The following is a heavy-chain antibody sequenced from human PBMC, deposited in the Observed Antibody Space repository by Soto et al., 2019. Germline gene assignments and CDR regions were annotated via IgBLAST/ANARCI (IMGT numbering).Heavy chain of an antibody. Sequence: EVQVVESGGGLVKPGRSLRLSCAASGFSFDDYAMPWVRQAPGKGLEWVSGISWNSGTIGYADSVKGRFTISRDNAKNYLYLQMNSLRAEDTDLYYCAKSTGGTANGMGVWGPGTTVTVSS. D-gene: IGHD2-8*02. J-gene: IGHJ6*02. CDR3: AKSTGGTANGMGV. V-gene: IGHV3-9*01. CDR1: GFSFDDYA. CDR2: ISWNSGTI.